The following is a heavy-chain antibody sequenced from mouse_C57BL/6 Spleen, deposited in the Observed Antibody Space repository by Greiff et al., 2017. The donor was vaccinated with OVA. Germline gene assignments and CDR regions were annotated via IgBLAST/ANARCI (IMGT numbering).Heavy chain of an antibody. J-gene: IGHJ2*01. CDR2: ISYDGSN. V-gene: IGHV3-6*01. CDR3: ARGGNLDY. CDR1: GYSITRGYY. Sequence: EVKLQESGPGLVKPSQSLSLTCSVTGYSITRGYYWNWSRQFPGNKLEWMGYISYDGSNNYNPALKNRLSITRDTSKNQFFLKLKSVTTEDTATYYCARGGNLDYWGQGTTLTVSS. D-gene: IGHD2-1*01.